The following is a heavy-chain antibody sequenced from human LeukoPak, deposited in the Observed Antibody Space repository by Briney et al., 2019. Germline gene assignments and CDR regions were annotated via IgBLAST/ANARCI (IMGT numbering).Heavy chain of an antibody. V-gene: IGHV1-2*02. D-gene: IGHD4-17*01. CDR3: AGSTVTTESGAFDI. CDR2: INPNSGGT. Sequence: ASVKVSFKASGYTFTSYGISWVRQAPGQGLEWMGWINPNSGGTNYAQKFQGRVTMTRDTSISTAYMELSRLRSDDTAVYYCAGSTVTTESGAFDIWGQGTMVTVSS. J-gene: IGHJ3*02. CDR1: GYTFTSYG.